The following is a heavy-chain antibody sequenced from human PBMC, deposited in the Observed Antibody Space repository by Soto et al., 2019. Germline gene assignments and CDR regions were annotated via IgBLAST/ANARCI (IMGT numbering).Heavy chain of an antibody. CDR3: ATGYSSSYFDY. J-gene: IGHJ4*02. CDR1: GGSISSYY. D-gene: IGHD6-6*01. Sequence: QVQLQESGPGLVKPSETLSLTCTVSGGSISSYYWSWIRQPPGKGLEWIGYIYYSGSTNYNPSLKSRVTISVDTSKNQFSLKLSSVTAADTAVYYCATGYSSSYFDYWGQGTLVTVSS. V-gene: IGHV4-59*01. CDR2: IYYSGST.